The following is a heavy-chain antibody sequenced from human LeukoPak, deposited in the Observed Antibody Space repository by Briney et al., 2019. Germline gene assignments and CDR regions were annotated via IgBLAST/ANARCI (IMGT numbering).Heavy chain of an antibody. CDR2: IYYSGST. Sequence: PSETLSLTCTVSGGSISSYYWSWIRQPPGKGLEWIGYIYYSGSTNYNPSLKSRVTISVDTSKNQFSLKLSSVTAADTAAYYCARLGYYYYGMDVWGQGTTVTVSS. CDR1: GGSISSYY. J-gene: IGHJ6*02. V-gene: IGHV4-59*08. CDR3: ARLGYYYYGMDV.